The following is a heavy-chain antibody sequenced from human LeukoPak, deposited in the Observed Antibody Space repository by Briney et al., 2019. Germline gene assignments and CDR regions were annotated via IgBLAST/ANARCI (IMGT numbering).Heavy chain of an antibody. CDR3: AGGLGWLIDY. V-gene: IGHV3-7*04. CDR1: GFTFSNYW. D-gene: IGHD2-15*01. J-gene: IGHJ4*02. Sequence: PGGSPRLSCAASGFTFSNYWMNWVRQAPGKGLEWVVNIEQDGGEKNYVDSVKGRFTISRDNAKNSLYLQMNSLRAEDTAVYYCAGGLGWLIDYWGQGTLVTVSS. CDR2: IEQDGGEK.